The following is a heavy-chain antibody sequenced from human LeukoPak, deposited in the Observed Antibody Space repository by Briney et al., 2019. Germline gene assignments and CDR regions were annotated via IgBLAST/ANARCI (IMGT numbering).Heavy chain of an antibody. Sequence: SETLSLTCTVPGGSISSYYWSWIRQPAGKGLEWIGRIYTSGSTNYNPSLKSRVTMSVDTSKNQFSLKLSSVTAADTAVYYCARDLVVVPAATPPTLGAFDIWGQGTMVTVSS. CDR2: IYTSGST. CDR3: ARDLVVVPAATPPTLGAFDI. CDR1: GGSISSYY. J-gene: IGHJ3*02. D-gene: IGHD2-2*02. V-gene: IGHV4-4*07.